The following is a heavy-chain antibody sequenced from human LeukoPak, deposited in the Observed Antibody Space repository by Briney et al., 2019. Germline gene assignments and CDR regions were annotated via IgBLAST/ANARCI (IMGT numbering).Heavy chain of an antibody. V-gene: IGHV3-53*01. J-gene: IGHJ6*03. CDR3: AARGSSWSGYYYYYYMDV. CDR2: IYSGGST. Sequence: PGGSLRLSCAASGFTVSSNYMSWVRQAPGKGLEWVSVIYSGGSTYYADSVKGRFTISRDNSKNTLYLQMNSLRAEDTAVYYCAARGSSWSGYYYYYYMDVWGKGTTVTVSS. D-gene: IGHD6-13*01. CDR1: GFTVSSNY.